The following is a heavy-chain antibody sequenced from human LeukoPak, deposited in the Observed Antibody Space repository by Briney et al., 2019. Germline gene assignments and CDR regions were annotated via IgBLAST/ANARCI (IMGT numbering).Heavy chain of an antibody. CDR1: RFTSSTYD. V-gene: IGHV3-23*01. J-gene: IGHJ5*02. CDR3: AKGTYCGGNCYSNNWCYP. Sequence: GGSLTLSCAASRFTSSTYDMSWVRHAPGRGLGWVSATSARGGRTFYTDSVTGRLTISRDNAKNTQYLQMNSLRADGTAVYYCAKGTYCGGNCYSNNWCYPWGQGTLVTVSS. CDR2: TSARGGRT. D-gene: IGHD2-21*02.